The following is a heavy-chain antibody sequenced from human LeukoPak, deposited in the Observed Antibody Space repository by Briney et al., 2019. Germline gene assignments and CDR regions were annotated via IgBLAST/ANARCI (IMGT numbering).Heavy chain of an antibody. J-gene: IGHJ4*02. D-gene: IGHD3-10*01. Sequence: ASVKVSCKASGYTFTGYYMHWVRQAPGQGREWMGWINPNSGGTNYAQKFQGRVTMTRDTSISTAYMELSRLRSDDTAVYYCARAGVRGAYEDYWGQGTLVTVSS. V-gene: IGHV1-2*02. CDR3: ARAGVRGAYEDY. CDR1: GYTFTGYY. CDR2: INPNSGGT.